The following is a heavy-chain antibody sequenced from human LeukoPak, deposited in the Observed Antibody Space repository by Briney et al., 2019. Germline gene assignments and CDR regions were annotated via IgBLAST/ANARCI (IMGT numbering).Heavy chain of an antibody. CDR1: GFTFSSYA. Sequence: PGGSLRLSCAASGFTFSSYAMHWVRQAPGKGLEWVAVISYDGSNKYYADSVKGRFTISRDNSKNTLYLQMNSLRAEDTAVYYCATTEAGIQLCSYWGQGTLVTVSS. J-gene: IGHJ4*02. V-gene: IGHV3-30*04. CDR3: ATTEAGIQLCSY. CDR2: ISYDGSNK. D-gene: IGHD5-18*01.